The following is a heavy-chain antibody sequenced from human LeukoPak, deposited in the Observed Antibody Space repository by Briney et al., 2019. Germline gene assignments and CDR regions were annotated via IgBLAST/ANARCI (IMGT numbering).Heavy chain of an antibody. CDR1: GFTFSSYG. V-gene: IGHV3-30*18. Sequence: GGSLRLSCAASGFTFSSYGMHWVRQAPGKGLEWVAVISYDGSNKYYADSVKGRFTISRDNSKNTLYLQMNSLRAEDTAVYYRAKDHYDSSGYYPRYYFDYWGQGTLVTVSS. CDR2: ISYDGSNK. D-gene: IGHD3-22*01. J-gene: IGHJ4*02. CDR3: AKDHYDSSGYYPRYYFDY.